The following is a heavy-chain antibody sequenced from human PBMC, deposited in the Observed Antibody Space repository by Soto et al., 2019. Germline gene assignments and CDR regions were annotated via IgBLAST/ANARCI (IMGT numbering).Heavy chain of an antibody. CDR2: MSGRSGDP. D-gene: IGHD1-26*01. V-gene: IGHV1-18*01. J-gene: IGHJ6*02. CDR1: GYPLNKIA. CDR3: ARDGRLGTQKNHYGLDV. Sequence: QVQLVQSGGEVKKPGASVRVSCQASGYPLNKIAIHRVRQAPGHGLEWLGRMSGRSGDPNCAPTVRDRITMATDTANSLSYMELRSLISDDTPVYYCARDGRLGTQKNHYGLDVWGQGTTVTV.